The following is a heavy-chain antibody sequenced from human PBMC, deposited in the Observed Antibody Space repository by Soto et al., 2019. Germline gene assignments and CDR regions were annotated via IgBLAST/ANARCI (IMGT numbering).Heavy chain of an antibody. D-gene: IGHD6-6*01. Sequence: QGTLKESGPTLVNPTQTLTLTCSFSGFSLSTSGVGVGWIRQPPGKALEWVAHIYWSGDEHYRPSLKSRLSITKDTSKNQVVQTMTNMDPVDTATYYCARGLAALPVFAFDIWGQGTMVTVSS. V-gene: IGHV2-5*01. CDR2: IYWSGDE. CDR1: GFSLSTSGVG. J-gene: IGHJ3*02. CDR3: ARGLAALPVFAFDI.